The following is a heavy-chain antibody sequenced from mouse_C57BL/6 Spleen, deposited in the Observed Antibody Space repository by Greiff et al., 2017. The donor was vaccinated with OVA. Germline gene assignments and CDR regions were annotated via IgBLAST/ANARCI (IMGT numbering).Heavy chain of an antibody. CDR3: AKEEEECGEGGDALAY. Sequence: QVQLQQPGPELVKPGASVKLSCKASGYTFTSYWMHWVKQRPGQGLEWIGNINPSNGGTNYNEKFKSKATLTVDKSSSTAYMQLSSLTSEDSAVESCAKEEEECGEGGDALAYWGQGTPVTVSA. D-gene: IGHD6-1*01. J-gene: IGHJ4*01. V-gene: IGHV1-53*01. CDR1: GYTFTSYW. CDR2: INPSNGGT.